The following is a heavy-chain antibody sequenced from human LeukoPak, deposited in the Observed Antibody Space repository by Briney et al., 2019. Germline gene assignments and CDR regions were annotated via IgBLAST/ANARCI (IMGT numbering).Heavy chain of an antibody. D-gene: IGHD2-2*01. CDR1: GFTFSSYW. Sequence: GGSLRLSCAASGFTFSSYWMSWVRQAPGKGLEWVANIKQDGSEKYYVDSVKGRFTISRDNAKNSLYLQMNSLRAEDTAVYYCARGGVVVPAATARSYGMDVWGQGTTVTVSS. CDR3: ARGGVVVPAATARSYGMDV. V-gene: IGHV3-7*01. J-gene: IGHJ6*02. CDR2: IKQDGSEK.